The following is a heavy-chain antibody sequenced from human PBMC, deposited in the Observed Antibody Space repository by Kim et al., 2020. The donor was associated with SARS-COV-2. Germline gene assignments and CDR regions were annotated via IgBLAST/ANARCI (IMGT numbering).Heavy chain of an antibody. CDR3: AREGGDGYPFDY. D-gene: IGHD5-12*01. CDR2: INAGNGNT. V-gene: IGHV1-3*01. Sequence: ASVKVSCKASGYTFTSYAMHWVRQAPGQRLEWMGWINAGNGNTKYSQKFQGRVTITRDTSASTAYMELSSLRSEDTAVYYCAREGGDGYPFDYWGQVTLVTVSS. CDR1: GYTFTSYA. J-gene: IGHJ4*02.